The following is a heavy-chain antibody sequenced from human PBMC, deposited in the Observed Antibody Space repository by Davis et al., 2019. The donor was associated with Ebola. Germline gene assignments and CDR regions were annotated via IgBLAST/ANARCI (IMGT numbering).Heavy chain of an antibody. CDR3: ERVIYGSGSYTYYYYGMDV. J-gene: IGHJ6*02. D-gene: IGHD3-10*01. V-gene: IGHV2-70*11. CDR2: IDWDDDK. CDR1: GFSLSTSGMC. Sequence: SGPTLVKPTQTLTLTCTFSGFSLSTSGMCVSWIRQPPGKALEWLARIDWDDDKYYSTSLKTRLTISKDTSKNQVVLTMTNMDPVDTATYYCERVIYGSGSYTYYYYGMDVWGQGTTVTVSS.